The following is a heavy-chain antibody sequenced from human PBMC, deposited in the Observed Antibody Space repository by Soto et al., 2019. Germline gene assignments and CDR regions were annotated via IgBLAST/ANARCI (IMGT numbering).Heavy chain of an antibody. V-gene: IGHV1-18*04. D-gene: IGHD3-3*01. CDR1: CYTFNKYD. J-gene: IGHJ4*02. Sequence: ASVKVSCKASCYTFNKYDITWVRQAPGQGLEWLGLISPNSGRPSYAQKFEGRVTMTTDTSTTTAYLELRSLRSDDTAVYYCVRQYYDFWTDYPDFDYWGQGTLVTVSS. CDR2: ISPNSGRP. CDR3: VRQYYDFWTDYPDFDY.